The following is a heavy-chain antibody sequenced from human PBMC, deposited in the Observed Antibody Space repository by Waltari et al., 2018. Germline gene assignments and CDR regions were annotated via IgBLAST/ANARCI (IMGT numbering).Heavy chain of an antibody. CDR3: TTLARGESGDY. Sequence: EVQLVESGGGLVQPGGSLRLSCAASGFTFNTYWMKWIRQAPGKGLELVANINPDGIQKFYVDSVKGRFTVSRDNAQNSLYLQMNNLRAEDTAVYYCTTLARGESGDYWGQGTLVTVSS. J-gene: IGHJ4*02. D-gene: IGHD3-10*01. V-gene: IGHV3-7*01. CDR1: GFTFNTYW. CDR2: INPDGIQK.